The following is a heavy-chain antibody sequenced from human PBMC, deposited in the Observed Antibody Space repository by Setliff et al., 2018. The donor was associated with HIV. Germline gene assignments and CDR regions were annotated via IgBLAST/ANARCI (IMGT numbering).Heavy chain of an antibody. V-gene: IGHV3-7*01. D-gene: IGHD3-10*01. CDR1: GFTFSSYW. CDR3: AKKTAAYTSGSWLHY. Sequence: QTGGSLRLSCAASGFTFSSYWMSWVRQAPGKGLEWVANIKQDGSEKYYVDSVKGRFTISRDNAKNSLYLQMSSLRAEDTALYYCAKKTAAYTSGSWLHYWGQGTLVTVSS. J-gene: IGHJ4*02. CDR2: IKQDGSEK.